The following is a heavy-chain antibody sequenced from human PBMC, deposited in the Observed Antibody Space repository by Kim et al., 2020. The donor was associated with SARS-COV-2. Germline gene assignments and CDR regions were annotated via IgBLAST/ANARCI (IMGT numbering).Heavy chain of an antibody. D-gene: IGHD2-2*02. J-gene: IGHJ4*02. CDR2: INSDGSST. CDR1: GFTLSSYV. CDR3: ARLFCSSTSCYNYFDY. Sequence: GGSLRLSCAASGFTLSSYVMHWVRQAPGKGLVWVSRINSDGSSTNYADSVKGRFTISRDNAKNTLYLQMNSLRPEDTAVYYCARLFCSSTSCYNYFDYWGQGTLGTVSS. V-gene: IGHV3-74*01.